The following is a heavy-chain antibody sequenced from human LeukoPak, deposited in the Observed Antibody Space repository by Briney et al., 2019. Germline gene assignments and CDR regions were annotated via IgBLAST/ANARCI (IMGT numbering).Heavy chain of an antibody. J-gene: IGHJ4*02. CDR1: GFTFSSYS. D-gene: IGHD6-13*01. CDR3: ARTSEGSTAATGTPFDS. CDR2: ISSGSTYT. V-gene: IGHV3-21*01. Sequence: PGGSLRLSCTASGFTFSSYSMNWVRQAPGKGLEWVSSISSGSTYTYYADSVKGRFTISRDNAKNSLYLQMNSLRAEDTAVYSCARTSEGSTAATGTPFDSWGQGILVTVSS.